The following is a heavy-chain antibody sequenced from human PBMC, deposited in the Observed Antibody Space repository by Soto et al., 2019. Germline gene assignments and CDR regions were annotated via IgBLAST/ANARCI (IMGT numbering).Heavy chain of an antibody. CDR2: ISSSGSTI. CDR3: ATDEYYYDSSGYGFDY. CDR1: GFTFSDYY. D-gene: IGHD3-22*01. V-gene: IGHV3-11*01. Sequence: PGGSLRLSCAASGFTFSDYYMSWIRQAPGKGLEWVSYISSSGSTIYYADSVKGRFTISRDNAKNSLYLQMNSLRAEDTAVYYCATDEYYYDSSGYGFDYWGQGTPVTVYS. J-gene: IGHJ4*02.